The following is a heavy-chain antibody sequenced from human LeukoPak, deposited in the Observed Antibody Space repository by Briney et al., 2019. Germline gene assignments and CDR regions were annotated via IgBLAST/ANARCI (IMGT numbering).Heavy chain of an antibody. J-gene: IGHJ4*02. D-gene: IGHD1-26*01. CDR1: GFTFSSYG. CDR3: ANPPEVGATVGYFDY. V-gene: IGHV3-30*18. CDR2: ISFDGSNQ. Sequence: GESLRLSCAASGFTFSSYGMHWVRQAPGKGLEWVALISFDGSNQYYADSVKGRFTISRDNSKNTLFLQMNSLRAEDTAVYYCANPPEVGATVGYFDYWGQGTLVTVSS.